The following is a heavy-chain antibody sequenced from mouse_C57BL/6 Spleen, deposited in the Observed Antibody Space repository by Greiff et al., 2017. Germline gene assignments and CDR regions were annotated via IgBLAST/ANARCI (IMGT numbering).Heavy chain of an antibody. V-gene: IGHV1-82*01. CDR2: IYPGDGDT. CDR1: GYAFSSSW. J-gene: IGHJ2*01. CDR3: TGRGDEFDY. Sequence: QVQLQQSGPELVKPGASVKISCKASGYAFSSSWMNWVKQRPGKGLEWIGRIYPGDGDTNYNGKFKGKATLTADKSSSTAYMQLSSLTSEDSAVXFCTGRGDEFDYWGQGTTVTVSS. D-gene: IGHD3-3*01.